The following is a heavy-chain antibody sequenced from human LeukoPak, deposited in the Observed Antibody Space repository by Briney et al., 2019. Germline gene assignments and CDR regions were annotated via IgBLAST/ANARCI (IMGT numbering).Heavy chain of an antibody. V-gene: IGHV5-51*01. CDR1: GYSFTSYW. Sequence: GESLKISCKGSGYSFTSYWIGRVRQMPGKGLEWMGIIYPGDSDTRYSPSFQGQVTISADKSISTAYLQWSSLKASDTAMFYCARSSDSGGYYDYFDYWGQGTLVTVSS. CDR2: IYPGDSDT. CDR3: ARSSDSGGYYDYFDY. J-gene: IGHJ4*02. D-gene: IGHD3-22*01.